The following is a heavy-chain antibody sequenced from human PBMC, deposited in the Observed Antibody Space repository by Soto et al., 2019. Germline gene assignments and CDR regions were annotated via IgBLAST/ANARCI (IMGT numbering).Heavy chain of an antibody. Sequence: ASVKVSCKASGYTFTNNDVTWVRQATGQGLEWMGWMNPGSGDTGYAQKFQGRVTMTRNISIATAYMELSSLRSEDTAIYYCARMASFGSLNWFDPWGQGTLVTVSS. J-gene: IGHJ5*02. CDR3: ARMASFGSLNWFDP. CDR1: GYTFTNND. V-gene: IGHV1-8*01. D-gene: IGHD5-18*01. CDR2: MNPGSGDT.